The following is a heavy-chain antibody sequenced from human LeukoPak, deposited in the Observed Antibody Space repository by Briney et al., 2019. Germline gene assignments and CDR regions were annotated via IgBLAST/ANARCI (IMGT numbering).Heavy chain of an antibody. D-gene: IGHD3-10*01. CDR1: GGSFSGYY. V-gene: IGHV4-34*01. J-gene: IGHJ4*02. Sequence: PSETLSLTCAVYGGSFSGYYWSWIRQPPGKGLEWIGEINHSGSTNYNPSLKSRVTISVDTSKNQFSLKLSSVTAADTAVYYCARGLTYYYGSGSPSYFDYWGQGTLVTVSS. CDR2: INHSGST. CDR3: ARGLTYYYGSGSPSYFDY.